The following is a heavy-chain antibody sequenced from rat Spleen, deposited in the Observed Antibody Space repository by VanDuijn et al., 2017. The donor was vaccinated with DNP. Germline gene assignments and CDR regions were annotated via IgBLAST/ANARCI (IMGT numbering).Heavy chain of an antibody. CDR3: ARRDTFYYFDY. CDR2: MSPSGGNA. J-gene: IGHJ2*01. CDR1: GFTFGNYD. D-gene: IGHD2-2*01. V-gene: IGHV5S11*01. Sequence: EVQLVESGGGLVQPGRSLKLSCAASGFTFGNYDMAWVRQAPTKGLEWVASMSPSGGNANYRDSVKGRFTVSRDNAKSTLFLQMDSLRSEETATYYCARRDTFYYFDYWGQGVMVTVSS.